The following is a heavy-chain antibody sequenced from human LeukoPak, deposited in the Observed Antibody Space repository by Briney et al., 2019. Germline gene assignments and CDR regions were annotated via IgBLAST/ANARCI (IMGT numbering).Heavy chain of an antibody. CDR1: GYSFTSYW. CDR2: IHPADSDT. D-gene: IGHD4-17*01. Sequence: GESLKISCNGSGYSFTSYWIGWVRQMPGKGLEWMGIIHPADSDTRFSSSFLGQVTISADKSINTAYLQWSRLKASDTAIYYCARMDDYGDYGIYWGQGTLVTVSS. J-gene: IGHJ4*02. V-gene: IGHV5-51*01. CDR3: ARMDDYGDYGIY.